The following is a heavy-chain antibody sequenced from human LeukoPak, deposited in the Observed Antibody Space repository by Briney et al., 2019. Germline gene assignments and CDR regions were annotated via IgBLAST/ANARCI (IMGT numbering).Heavy chain of an antibody. J-gene: IGHJ4*02. CDR2: ISSSSSTI. CDR3: ARVTTYSSSWFGDFDS. D-gene: IGHD6-13*01. V-gene: IGHV3-48*04. Sequence: GGSLRLSCAASGFTFSTYNMNWVRQAPGKGLEWVSYISSSSSTIYYADSVKGRFTISRDNAKNSLYLQMNSLRVEDTALYYCARVTTYSSSWFGDFDSWGQGVLVTVSS. CDR1: GFTFSTYN.